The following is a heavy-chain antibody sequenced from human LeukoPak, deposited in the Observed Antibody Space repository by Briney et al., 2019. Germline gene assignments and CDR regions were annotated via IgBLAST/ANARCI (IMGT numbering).Heavy chain of an antibody. J-gene: IGHJ3*02. CDR3: CVTMIVLNAFDI. CDR2: ISGSGVMT. Sequence: PGGSLRLSCAASGFTFSDYAMTWVRQAPGKGLEWVATISGSGVMTYYADSVKGRFTISRDNSKNTLYLQMNSLRAEDTAVYYCCVTMIVLNAFDIWGQGTMVTVSS. D-gene: IGHD3-22*01. V-gene: IGHV3-23*01. CDR1: GFTFSDYA.